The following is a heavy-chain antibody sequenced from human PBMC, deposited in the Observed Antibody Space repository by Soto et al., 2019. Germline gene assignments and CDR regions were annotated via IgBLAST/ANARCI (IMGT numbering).Heavy chain of an antibody. V-gene: IGHV1-69*08. CDR1: GGTFSSYT. Sequence: QVQLVQSGAEVKKPGSSVKVSCKASGGTFSSYTISWVRQAPGQGLEWMGRIIPILGIANYAQKFQGRVTITADKSTSTAYMERSSLRSEDTAVYYCAREQRDWYFDLWGRGTLVTVSS. J-gene: IGHJ2*01. CDR2: IIPILGIA. CDR3: AREQRDWYFDL.